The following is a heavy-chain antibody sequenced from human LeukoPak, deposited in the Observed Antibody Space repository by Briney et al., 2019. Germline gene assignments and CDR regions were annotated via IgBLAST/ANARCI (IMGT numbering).Heavy chain of an antibody. V-gene: IGHV3-23*01. J-gene: IGHJ6*03. CDR1: GFTFSSYA. D-gene: IGHD3-10*01. CDR3: AKYSGSGSYYYYYYMDV. CDR2: ISGSGGST. Sequence: GGSLRLSCAASGFTFSSYAMSWVRQAPGKGLEWVSVISGSGGSTYYADSVKGRFTISRDNSKNTLYLQMNSLRAEDTAVYYCAKYSGSGSYYYYYYMDVWGKGTTVTVSS.